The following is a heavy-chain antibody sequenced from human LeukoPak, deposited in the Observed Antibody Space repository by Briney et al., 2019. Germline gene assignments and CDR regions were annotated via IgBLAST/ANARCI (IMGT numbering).Heavy chain of an antibody. D-gene: IGHD6-19*01. Sequence: PSETLSLTCAVSGGSISSSNWWSWVRQPPGKGLEWIGEIYHSGSTNYNPSLKSRVTISVDKSKNQFSLKLSSVTAADTAVYYCARERPGIAVAGSFYWGQGTLVTVSS. CDR3: ARERPGIAVAGSFY. J-gene: IGHJ4*02. CDR2: IYHSGST. CDR1: GGSISSSNW. V-gene: IGHV4-4*02.